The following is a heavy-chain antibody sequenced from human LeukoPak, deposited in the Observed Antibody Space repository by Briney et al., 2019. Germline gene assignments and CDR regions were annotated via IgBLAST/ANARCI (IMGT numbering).Heavy chain of an antibody. CDR1: SGSFSGYY. V-gene: IGHV4-34*01. D-gene: IGHD3-10*01. Sequence: PSETLSLTCAVYSGSFSGYYWSWIRQPPGKGLEWIGEINHSGSTNYNPSLKSRVTISVDTSKNQFSLKLSSVTAADTAVYYCARVSRRVRTGYYYYMDVWGKGTTVTVSS. J-gene: IGHJ6*03. CDR2: INHSGST. CDR3: ARVSRRVRTGYYYYMDV.